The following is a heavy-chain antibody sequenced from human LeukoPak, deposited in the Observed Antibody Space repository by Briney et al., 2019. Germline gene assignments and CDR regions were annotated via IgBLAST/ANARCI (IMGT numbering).Heavy chain of an antibody. Sequence: ASVKVSCKASGYTFTSYGISWVRQAPGQGLEWMGWISAYNGNTNYAQKLQGRVTMTTDTSTSTAYMELRSLRSDDTAVYYCARHSRGYSYGYDWFDPWAREPWSPSPQ. CDR2: ISAYNGNT. V-gene: IGHV1-18*01. CDR3: ARHSRGYSYGYDWFDP. D-gene: IGHD5-18*01. J-gene: IGHJ5*02. CDR1: GYTFTSYG.